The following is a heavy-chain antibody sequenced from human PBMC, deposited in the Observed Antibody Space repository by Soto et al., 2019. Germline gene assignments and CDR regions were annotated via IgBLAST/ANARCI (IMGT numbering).Heavy chain of an antibody. J-gene: IGHJ3*01. Sequence: KTSETLSLTCAVSGYSISSGYYWGWIRQPPGKGLEWIGSIYHSGSTYYNPSLKSRVTISVDTSKNQFSLKLSSVTAADTAVYYCARDPPVTDVWGQGTMVTVSS. CDR2: IYHSGST. D-gene: IGHD4-17*01. CDR3: ARDPPVTDV. V-gene: IGHV4-38-2*02. CDR1: GYSISSGYY.